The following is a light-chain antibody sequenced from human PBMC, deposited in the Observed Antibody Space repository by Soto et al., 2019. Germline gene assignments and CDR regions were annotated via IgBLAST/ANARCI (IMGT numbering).Light chain of an antibody. CDR3: TSYVGNDIWV. V-gene: IGLV2-8*01. CDR1: SSDVGAYKY. CDR2: EVT. J-gene: IGLJ3*02. Sequence: QSALTQPPSASGSPGQSVTISCTGTSSDVGAYKYVSWYQQYPGKAPKLMIYEVTKRPPGVPDRFSGSKSGNTASLTVSGLQAEDEADYYCTSYVGNDIWVFGAGTTRPVL.